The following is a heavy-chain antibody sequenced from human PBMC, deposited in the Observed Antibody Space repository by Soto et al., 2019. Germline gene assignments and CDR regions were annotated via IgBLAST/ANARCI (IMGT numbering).Heavy chain of an antibody. D-gene: IGHD3-22*01. V-gene: IGHV3-23*01. CDR1: GRTFNKHA. Sequence: GGSLRLSCVASGRTFNKHALAWVRQAPGKGLEWVWAISGSGSSTYNSDTVKGQFTNSRDNSNNTLYLPMNSLRDEDTGRHYCARSHEVIIVISAFDHWGQGTPVTVSS. J-gene: IGHJ4*02. CDR2: ISGSGSST. CDR3: ARSHEVIIVISAFDH.